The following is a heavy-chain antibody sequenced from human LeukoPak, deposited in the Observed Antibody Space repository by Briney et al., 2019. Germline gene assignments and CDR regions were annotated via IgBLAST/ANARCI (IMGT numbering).Heavy chain of an antibody. D-gene: IGHD3-10*01. CDR1: GYTFTSYG. CDR2: ISAYSRNT. V-gene: IGHV1-18*01. J-gene: IGHJ5*02. Sequence: ASVKVSCKASGYTFTSYGISWVRQAPGQGLEWMGWISAYSRNTNYAQKLQGRVTMTTDTSTTTAFMELSSLRSDDSAVYYCAREKLYFYGSGSSTRIALDPWGQGTVVTVSS. CDR3: AREKLYFYGSGSSTRIALDP.